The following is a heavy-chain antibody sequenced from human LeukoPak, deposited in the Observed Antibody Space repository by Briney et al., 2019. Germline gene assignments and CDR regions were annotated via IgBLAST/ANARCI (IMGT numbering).Heavy chain of an antibody. Sequence: PGGSLRLSCAASGFTFSSYSSSISSSSSYIYYADSVKGRFTISRDNSKNTLYLQTNSLRAEDTAVYYCARDNIYCSGGSCYSEGFDYWGQGTLVTVSS. CDR3: ARDNIYCSGGSCYSEGFDY. CDR1: GFTFSSYS. V-gene: IGHV3-21*04. J-gene: IGHJ4*02. CDR2: ISSSSSYI. D-gene: IGHD2-15*01.